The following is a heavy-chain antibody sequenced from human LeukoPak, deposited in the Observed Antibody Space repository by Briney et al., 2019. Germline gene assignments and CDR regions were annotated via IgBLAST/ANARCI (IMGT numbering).Heavy chain of an antibody. CDR3: ARDTYSSGWY. D-gene: IGHD6-19*01. Sequence: GGSLRLSCAASGFTVSDNYMTWVRQAPGKGLEWVSIIYKGGSTHYADSVKGRFTISRDNAKNSLYLQMNSLRAEDTAVYYCARDTYSSGWYWGQGTLVTVSS. J-gene: IGHJ4*02. CDR1: GFTVSDNY. CDR2: IYKGGST. V-gene: IGHV3-66*01.